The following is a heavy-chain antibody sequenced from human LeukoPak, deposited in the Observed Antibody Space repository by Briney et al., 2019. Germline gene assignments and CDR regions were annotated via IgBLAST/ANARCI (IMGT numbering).Heavy chain of an antibody. CDR3: ARLLGSGLMDV. Sequence: SETLSLTCTVSGGSISSYYWTWIRQPPGKGLEWIGYIYFSGSTHYNPSLMSRATISLDTSKNQFSLMLTSVPAADTAVYYCARLLGSGLMDVWGQGTTVTVSS. CDR1: GGSISSYY. J-gene: IGHJ6*02. CDR2: IYFSGST. D-gene: IGHD6-19*01. V-gene: IGHV4-59*08.